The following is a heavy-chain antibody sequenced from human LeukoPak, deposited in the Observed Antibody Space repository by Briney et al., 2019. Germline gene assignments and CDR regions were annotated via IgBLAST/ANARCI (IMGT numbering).Heavy chain of an antibody. CDR3: ARLKFYDSTGYSPGYYMDV. CDR2: IYGSGIT. CDR1: GGSIISNY. V-gene: IGHV4-4*07. Sequence: SETLSLTCTVSGGSIISNYWSWIRQSAGTGLEWIGRIYGSGITDYNPSLKSRVTMSLDTSRKQFSLRLTSVTAADTAVYYYARLKFYDSTGYSPGYYMDVWGKGTTVSVFS. J-gene: IGHJ6*03. D-gene: IGHD3-22*01.